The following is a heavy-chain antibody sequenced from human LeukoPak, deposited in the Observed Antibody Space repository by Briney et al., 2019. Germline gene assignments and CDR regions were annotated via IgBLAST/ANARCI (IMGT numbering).Heavy chain of an antibody. CDR3: ATDLPVGATFTFDY. D-gene: IGHD1-26*01. J-gene: IGHJ4*02. CDR2: FDPEDGET. CDR1: GYTLTELS. Sequence: ASVKVSCKVSGYTLTELSMHWVRQALGKGLEWMGGFDPEDGETIYAQKFQGRVTMTEDTSTDTAYMELSSLRSEDTAVYYCATDLPVGATFTFDYWGQGTLVTVSS. V-gene: IGHV1-24*01.